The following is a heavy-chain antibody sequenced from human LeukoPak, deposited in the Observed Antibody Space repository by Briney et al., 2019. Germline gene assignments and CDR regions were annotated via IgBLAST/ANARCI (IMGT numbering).Heavy chain of an antibody. V-gene: IGHV4-31*03. D-gene: IGHD6-19*01. J-gene: IGHJ6*02. CDR1: GGSISSGGYY. CDR2: IYYSGST. Sequence: PSETLSLTCTVSGGSISSGGYYWSWIRQHPGKGVEWFGYIYYSGSTYYNPSLKSRVTIPVDTSKNQFTLKLSSVTAADTAVYYCAREGVAVAGKGFDYYYGMDVWGQGTTVTVSS. CDR3: AREGVAVAGKGFDYYYGMDV.